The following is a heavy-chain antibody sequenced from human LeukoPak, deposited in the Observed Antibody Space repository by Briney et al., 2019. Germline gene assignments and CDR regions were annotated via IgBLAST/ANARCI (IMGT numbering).Heavy chain of an antibody. D-gene: IGHD6-6*01. CDR1: GGSISSSNYY. CDR2: IYYSGST. V-gene: IGHV4-39*01. J-gene: IGHJ3*02. CDR3: SRRVESSSSGAFDI. Sequence: SETLSLTCTVSGGSISSSNYYWVWIRQPPGKGLEWIGSIYYSGSTYYNPSLKSRVTISVDTSKNQFSLNLSSVTAADTAVYYCSRRVESSSSGAFDIWGQGTMVTVSS.